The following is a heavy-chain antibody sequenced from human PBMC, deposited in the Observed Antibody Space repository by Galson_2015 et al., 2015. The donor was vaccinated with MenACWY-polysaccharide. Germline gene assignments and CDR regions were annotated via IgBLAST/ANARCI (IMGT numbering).Heavy chain of an antibody. CDR1: GFTFSNYA. Sequence: SLRLSCAASGFTFSNYAMSWVRQAPGKGLEWVSDISDRGGSTYYADSVKGRFTISRDNSKNTLYLQMNSLRAEDTAIYYCAKLGVSYDTTGYYYTEYYFDYWGQGTLVAVSS. V-gene: IGHV3-23*01. CDR3: AKLGVSYDTTGYYYTEYYFDY. CDR2: ISDRGGST. D-gene: IGHD3-22*01. J-gene: IGHJ4*02.